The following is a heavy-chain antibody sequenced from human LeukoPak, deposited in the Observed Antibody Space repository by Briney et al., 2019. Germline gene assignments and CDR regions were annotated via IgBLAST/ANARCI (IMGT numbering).Heavy chain of an antibody. Sequence: GESLKISCKGSGYSFTSYWISWVRQMPGKGPEWMGKIDLSDSYTKYSPSFEGHVTISVDKSINTAYLQWSSLKASDTAIYYCARHKSYGDLVFDFWGQGTLVTVSS. CDR2: IDLSDSYT. CDR1: GYSFTSYW. J-gene: IGHJ4*02. V-gene: IGHV5-10-1*01. D-gene: IGHD4-17*01. CDR3: ARHKSYGDLVFDF.